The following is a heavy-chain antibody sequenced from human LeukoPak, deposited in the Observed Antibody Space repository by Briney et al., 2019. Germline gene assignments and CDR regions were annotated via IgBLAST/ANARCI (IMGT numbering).Heavy chain of an antibody. J-gene: IGHJ6*02. CDR3: ARDGCSSTSCYVYYYYGMDV. D-gene: IGHD2-2*01. CDR1: GLTFSSYG. V-gene: IGHV3-33*01. Sequence: GRPLRLSCAASGLTFSSYGMHWVRQAPGKGLEWVAVIWYDGSNKYYADSVKGRFTISRDNSKNTLYLQMNSLRAEDTAVYYCARDGCSSTSCYVYYYYGMDVWGQGTTVTVSS. CDR2: IWYDGSNK.